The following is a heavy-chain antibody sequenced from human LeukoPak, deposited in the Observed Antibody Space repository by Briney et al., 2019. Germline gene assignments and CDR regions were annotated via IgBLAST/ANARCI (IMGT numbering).Heavy chain of an antibody. J-gene: IGHJ4*02. CDR2: IRYDGSNE. CDR3: ASDTSGPDY. D-gene: IGHD5-18*01. Sequence: GGSLRLSCVASGVTFSSYGMHWVRQAPGKGLEWVAFIRYDGSNEYYIDSVKGRFTLSRDNSKNTLYLQMNSLRAEDTAVYYCASDTSGPDYWGQGTLVTVSS. CDR1: GVTFSSYG. V-gene: IGHV3-30*02.